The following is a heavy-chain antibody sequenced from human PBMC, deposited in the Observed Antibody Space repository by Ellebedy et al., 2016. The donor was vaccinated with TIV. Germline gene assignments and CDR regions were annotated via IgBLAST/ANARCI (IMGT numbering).Heavy chain of an antibody. D-gene: IGHD4-23*01. V-gene: IGHV3-23*01. CDR3: ARDPVGVGPAFDI. J-gene: IGHJ3*02. CDR2: ITGSGDRT. Sequence: GESLKISCATSGFTFDNFAMRWFRQAPGKGLEWVSAITGSGDRTFYADSVKGRFTVSRDNSKDTLFLQMNSLRAEDTAIYFCARDPVGVGPAFDIWGQGTMVTVSS. CDR1: GFTFDNFA.